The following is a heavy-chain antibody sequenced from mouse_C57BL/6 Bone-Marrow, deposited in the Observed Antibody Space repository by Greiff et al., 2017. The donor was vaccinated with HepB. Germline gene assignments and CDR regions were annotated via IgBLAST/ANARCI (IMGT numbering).Heavy chain of an antibody. D-gene: IGHD3-2*02. CDR3: ARTFSGPFDY. J-gene: IGHJ2*01. Sequence: EVMLVESGGGLVKPGGSLKLSCAASGFTFSDYGMHWVRQAPEKGLEWVAYISSGSSTIYYADTVKVRFTISRDNAKNTLFLQMTSLRSEDTAMYYCARTFSGPFDYWGQGTTLTVSS. CDR2: ISSGSSTI. CDR1: GFTFSDYG. V-gene: IGHV5-17*01.